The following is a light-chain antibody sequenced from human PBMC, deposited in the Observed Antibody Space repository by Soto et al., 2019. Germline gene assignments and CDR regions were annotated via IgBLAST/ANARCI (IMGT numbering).Light chain of an antibody. Sequence: EVGLSLTPSNLYRSALDRVTLSCRSSQSVAANYSAWYQQKRGQAPRLLIYGASSRATGIPDRFSGSGSGTDFTLTISRLEPEDFSVYYCHQYGSATLTFGGGTNVEIK. J-gene: IGKJ4*01. CDR1: QSVAANY. CDR2: GAS. V-gene: IGKV3-20*01. CDR3: HQYGSATLT.